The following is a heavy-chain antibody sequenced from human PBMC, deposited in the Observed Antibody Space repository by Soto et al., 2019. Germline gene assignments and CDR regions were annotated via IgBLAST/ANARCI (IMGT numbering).Heavy chain of an antibody. CDR1: GFTFSSYW. CDR2: INTDGSST. D-gene: IGHD3-16*01. V-gene: IGHV3-74*01. J-gene: IGHJ4*02. CDR3: ARYSAGGNDFDY. Sequence: EVQLVESGGGLVQPGGSLRLSCAASGFTFSSYWMHWVRQAPERGLVWVSRINTDGSSTTYAASVKDRFTISRDNAKNTVYLQMNSLRAEDTAIYSCARYSAGGNDFDYWGQGTLVTVSS.